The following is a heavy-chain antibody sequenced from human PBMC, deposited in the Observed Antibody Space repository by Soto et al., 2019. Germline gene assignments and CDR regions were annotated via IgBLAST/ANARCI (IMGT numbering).Heavy chain of an antibody. CDR2: INPNSGGT. D-gene: IGHD6-19*01. CDR1: GYTFTGYY. CDR3: ARDGLRYSSGWYYFDY. V-gene: IGHV1-2*04. J-gene: IGHJ4*02. Sequence: VPVKVSCKASGYTFTGYYMHWVRQSPGQGLEWMGWINPNSGGTNYAQKFQGWVTMTRDTSISTAYMELSRLRSDDTAVYYCARDGLRYSSGWYYFDYWGQGTLVTVSS.